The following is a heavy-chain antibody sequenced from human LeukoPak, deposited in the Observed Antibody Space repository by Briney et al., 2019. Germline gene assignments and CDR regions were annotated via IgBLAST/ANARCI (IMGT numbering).Heavy chain of an antibody. D-gene: IGHD2-21*02. Sequence: GGSLRLSCAASGFTFSSYGMHWVRQAPGKGLEWVAVISYDGSNKYYADSVKGRFTISKDNSKNTLYLQMNSLRAEDTAVYYCAKDLVVVTATPDWFDPWGQGTLVTVSS. J-gene: IGHJ5*02. V-gene: IGHV3-30*18. CDR1: GFTFSSYG. CDR2: ISYDGSNK. CDR3: AKDLVVVTATPDWFDP.